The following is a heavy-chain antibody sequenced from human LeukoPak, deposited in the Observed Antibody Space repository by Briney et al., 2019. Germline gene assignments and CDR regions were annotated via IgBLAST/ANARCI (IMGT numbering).Heavy chain of an antibody. CDR1: GVTFSSYG. V-gene: IGHV3-33*08. J-gene: IGHJ4*02. CDR3: ARGYRYGDGGFDY. D-gene: IGHD5-18*01. Sequence: GRSLILSCAASGVTFSSYGMHWVRQAPGKGLESVAVIWYDGSNKYYADSVKGRFTISRDNSKNTLYLQMNSRRAEDTAVYYCARGYRYGDGGFDYWGQGTLVTVSS. CDR2: IWYDGSNK.